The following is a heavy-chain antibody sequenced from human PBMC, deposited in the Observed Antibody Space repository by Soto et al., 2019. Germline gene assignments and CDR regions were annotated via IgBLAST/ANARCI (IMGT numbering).Heavy chain of an antibody. J-gene: IGHJ5*02. CDR1: GGSFSGYY. CDR3: ASRTATVVNNWFDP. D-gene: IGHD4-17*01. V-gene: IGHV4-34*01. Sequence: SETLSLTCAVYGGSFSGYYWSWIRQPPGKGLEWIGEINHSGSTNYNPSLKSRVTISVDTSKNQFSLKLSSVTAADTAVYYCASRTATVVNNWFDPWGQGTLVTVSS. CDR2: INHSGST.